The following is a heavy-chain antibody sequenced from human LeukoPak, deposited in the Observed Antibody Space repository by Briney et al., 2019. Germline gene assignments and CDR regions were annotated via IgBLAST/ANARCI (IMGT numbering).Heavy chain of an antibody. Sequence: PSETLSLTCTVSGYSISSGYYWGWIRQPPGKGLEWIGSIYHSGSTYYNPSLKSRVTISVDTSKNQFSLKLSSVTAADTAVYYCARVRAVGATGPLGYWGQGTLVTVSS. CDR3: ARVRAVGATGPLGY. CDR2: IYHSGST. J-gene: IGHJ4*02. V-gene: IGHV4-38-2*02. CDR1: GYSISSGYY. D-gene: IGHD1-26*01.